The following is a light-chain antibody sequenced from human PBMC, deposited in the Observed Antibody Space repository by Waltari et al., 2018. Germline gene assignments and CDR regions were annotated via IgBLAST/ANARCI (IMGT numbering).Light chain of an antibody. J-gene: IGKJ1*01. CDR1: QSIGRW. Sequence: DIQMTQSPATLPASVGDRVTITCRASQSIGRWLAWYQQKPGKAPKLLISESAKLQSGVPSRSSGSGSGTDFTLTINGLQPDDVAIYYCHQYMSYPWTFGLGTKVEIK. CDR3: HQYMSYPWT. V-gene: IGKV1-5*03. CDR2: ESA.